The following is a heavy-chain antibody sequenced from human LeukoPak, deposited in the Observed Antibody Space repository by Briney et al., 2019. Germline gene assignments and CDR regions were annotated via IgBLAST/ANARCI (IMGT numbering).Heavy chain of an antibody. CDR2: INHSGST. J-gene: IGHJ4*02. V-gene: IGHV4-34*01. CDR1: GGSFSDYY. D-gene: IGHD3-22*01. CDR3: AREYYYDSSGYSNFDY. Sequence: SETLSLTCAVYGGSFSDYYWSWIRQPPGKGLEWIGEINHSGSTNYNPSLKSRVTISVDTSKNQFSLKLSSVTAADTAVYYCAREYYYDSSGYSNFDYWGQGTLVTVSS.